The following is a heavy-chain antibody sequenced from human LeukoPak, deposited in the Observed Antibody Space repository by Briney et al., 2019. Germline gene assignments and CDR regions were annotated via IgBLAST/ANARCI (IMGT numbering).Heavy chain of an antibody. CDR3: ARRLYYGSGSYDY. J-gene: IGHJ4*02. D-gene: IGHD3-10*01. CDR2: INPNSGGT. CDR1: GYTFTGYY. V-gene: IGHV1-2*02. Sequence: ASVKVSCKASGYTFTGYYMHWVRQAPGQGLEWMGWINPNSGGTNYAQKFQGRVTMTRDTSKNQFSLKLSSVTAADTAVYYCARRLYYGSGSYDYWGQGTLVTVSS.